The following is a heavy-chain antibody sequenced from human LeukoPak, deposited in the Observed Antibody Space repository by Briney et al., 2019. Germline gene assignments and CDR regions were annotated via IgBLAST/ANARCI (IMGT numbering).Heavy chain of an antibody. CDR1: RYTFTSYY. CDR2: INPESGST. CDR3: ARGGIIYYMDV. V-gene: IGHV1-46*01. J-gene: IGHJ6*03. Sequence: ASVKVSCKASRYTFTSYYIHWVRQAPGQGLEWLGLINPESGSTSYAQKFQGRVTMTRDVSTSTVYMELSSLKSEDTAVCYCARGGIIYYMDVWGKGTTVTVSS. D-gene: IGHD3-10*01.